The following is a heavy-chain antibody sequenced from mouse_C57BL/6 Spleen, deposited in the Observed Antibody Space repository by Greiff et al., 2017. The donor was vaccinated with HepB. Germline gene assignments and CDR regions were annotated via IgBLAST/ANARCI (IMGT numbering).Heavy chain of an antibody. CDR3: ARGGLRRAYAMDY. D-gene: IGHD2-4*01. Sequence: EVQLQQSGPELVKPGASVKISCKASGYTFTDYYMNWVNQSHGKSLEWIGDINPNNGGTSYNQKFKGKATLTVDKSSSTAYMELRSLTSEDSAVYYCARGGLRRAYAMDYWGQGTSVTVSS. V-gene: IGHV1-26*01. CDR2: INPNNGGT. CDR1: GYTFTDYY. J-gene: IGHJ4*01.